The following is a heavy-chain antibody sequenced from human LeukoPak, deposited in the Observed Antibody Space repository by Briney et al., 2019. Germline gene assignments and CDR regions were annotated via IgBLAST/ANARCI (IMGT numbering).Heavy chain of an antibody. J-gene: IGHJ4*02. CDR1: GGSISSYY. D-gene: IGHD3-10*01. CDR3: ASEDSGTYYH. CDR2: IYYSRST. Sequence: SETLSLTCTVSGGSISSYYWSWIRQPPGKGLEWIGCIYYSRSTNYNPSLKSRITISVDTSKNQFSLKLRSVTAADTAVYYCASEDSGTYYHWGQGTLVTVSS. V-gene: IGHV4-59*01.